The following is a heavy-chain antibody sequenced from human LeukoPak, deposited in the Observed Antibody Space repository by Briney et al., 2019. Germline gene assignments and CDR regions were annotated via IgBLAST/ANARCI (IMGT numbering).Heavy chain of an antibody. CDR3: ARLTHQYYYDSNPPIF. CDR1: GFTFSSYA. CDR2: ISGSGGST. V-gene: IGHV3-23*01. J-gene: IGHJ4*02. Sequence: PGRSLRLSCAASGFTFSSYAMSWVRQAPGKGLEWVSAISGSGGSTYYADSVKGRFTISRDNSKNTLYLQMNSLRAEDTAVYYCARLTHQYYYDSNPPIFWGQGTLVTVSS. D-gene: IGHD3-22*01.